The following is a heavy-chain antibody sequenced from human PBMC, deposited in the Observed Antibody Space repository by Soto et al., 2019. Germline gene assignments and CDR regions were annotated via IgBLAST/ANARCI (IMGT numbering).Heavy chain of an antibody. CDR1: SGSMSGYY. CDR2: IYYSGTH. Sequence: SETLSLTCSVSSGSMSGYYWSWVRQPPGKGLEWIGYIYYSGTHNYNPSLESRLTISVDTSKNLFSLKLNSVTAADTAVYYCARVQMATLYFDDWGQGTLVTVSS. V-gene: IGHV4-59*01. CDR3: ARVQMATLYFDD. J-gene: IGHJ4*02. D-gene: IGHD2-15*01.